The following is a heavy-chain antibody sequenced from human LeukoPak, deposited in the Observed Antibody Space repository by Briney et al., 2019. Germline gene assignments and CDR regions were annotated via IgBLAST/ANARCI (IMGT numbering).Heavy chain of an antibody. V-gene: IGHV4-59*11. CDR2: IYYSGST. CDR3: ARGHKGLEV. CDR1: GDSMSSHY. Sequence: SETVSLICTVCGDSMSSHYWRWIRQPPREERQWIGYIYYSGSTNYNPSLMSRVTKSVEQSKNQFFLMMRPATAAGTAVYFCARGHKGLEVWGQGATVTVSS. J-gene: IGHJ6*02.